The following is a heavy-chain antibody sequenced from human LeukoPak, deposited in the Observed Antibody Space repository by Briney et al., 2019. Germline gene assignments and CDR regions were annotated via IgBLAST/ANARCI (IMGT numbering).Heavy chain of an antibody. CDR2: IYYSGST. CDR1: GGSISSYY. D-gene: IGHD3-3*01. CDR3: ARGITIFGVGYYYGMDV. Sequence: SETLSLTCTVSGGSISSYYWSWIRQPPGKGLEWIGYIYYSGSTNYNPSLKSRVTISVDTSKNQFSLKLSSVTAADTAVYYCARGITIFGVGYYYGMDVWGQGTTVTVSS. V-gene: IGHV4-59*01. J-gene: IGHJ6*02.